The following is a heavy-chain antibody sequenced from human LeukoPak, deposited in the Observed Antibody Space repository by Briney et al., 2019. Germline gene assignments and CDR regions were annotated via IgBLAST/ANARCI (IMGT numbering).Heavy chain of an antibody. CDR1: GFTFFTYN. CDR2: ISSSGSST. J-gene: IGHJ4*02. V-gene: IGHV3-21*06. CDR3: ARGRESYYDSSGYYYTY. Sequence: GGSLRLSCATPGFTFFTYNMNWVRQAPGKGLEWVSGISSSGSSTYYADSAKGRFTISRDNAKNSLYLQMNSLRVEDTAVYYCARGRESYYDSSGYYYTYWGQGALVTVSS. D-gene: IGHD3-22*01.